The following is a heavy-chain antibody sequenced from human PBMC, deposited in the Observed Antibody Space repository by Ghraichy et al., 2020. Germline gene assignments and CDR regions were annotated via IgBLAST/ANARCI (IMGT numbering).Heavy chain of an antibody. CDR2: IYYSGST. Sequence: GSLSLTCSVSGGSISSSSYYWGWIRQPPGKGLEWIGSIYYSGSTYYNPSLKSRVTISVDTSKNQFSLKLSSVTAADTAVYYCATYRQLLPFDYWGQGTLVTVSS. J-gene: IGHJ4*02. D-gene: IGHD6-6*01. CDR3: ATYRQLLPFDY. CDR1: GGSISSSSYY. V-gene: IGHV4-39*01.